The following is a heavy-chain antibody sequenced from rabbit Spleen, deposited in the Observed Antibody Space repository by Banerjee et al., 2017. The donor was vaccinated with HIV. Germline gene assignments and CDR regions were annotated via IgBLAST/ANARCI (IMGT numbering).Heavy chain of an antibody. CDR1: GFSFSDRDV. CDR2: INSFTGRP. V-gene: IGHV1S45*01. Sequence: QEQLEESGGGLVKPEGSLTLTCKASGFSFSDRDVMCWVRQAPGKGLEWIASINSFTGRPVYATWVNGRFTISKASWTTVTLHMTGLTAADTATYFCARDLVAVIGWNFNLWGPGTLVTVS. J-gene: IGHJ4*01. D-gene: IGHD1-1*01. CDR3: ARDLVAVIGWNFNL.